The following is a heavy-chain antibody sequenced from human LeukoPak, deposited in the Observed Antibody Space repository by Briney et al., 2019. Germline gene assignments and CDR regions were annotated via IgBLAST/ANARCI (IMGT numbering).Heavy chain of an antibody. V-gene: IGHV1-46*01. Sequence: APVKVSCKASGYTFSSYYMRWARQAPGQGLEWVGRIDPNDGSTIYARNLQGRVTMTSDTSTSTVYMELSSLRSEDTAVYYCARGGPYHGWDYWGQGILVTVSS. CDR3: ARGGPYHGWDY. CDR1: GYTFSSYY. J-gene: IGHJ4*02. D-gene: IGHD2-15*01. CDR2: IDPNDGST.